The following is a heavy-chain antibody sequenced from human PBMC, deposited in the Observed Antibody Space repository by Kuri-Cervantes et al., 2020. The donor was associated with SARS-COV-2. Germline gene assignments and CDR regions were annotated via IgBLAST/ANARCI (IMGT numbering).Heavy chain of an antibody. J-gene: IGHJ4*02. CDR3: ARDEVAAEGWADFDY. CDR1: GYTFTSYY. D-gene: IGHD6-13*01. CDR2: INPSGGST. Sequence: ASVKVSCKASGYTFTSYYMHWVRQAPGQGLEWMGIINPSGGSTSYAQKFQGRVTVTSDTSTTTVYMEVTSLTSEDTAMYFCARDEVAAEGWADFDYWGQGTLVTVSS. V-gene: IGHV1-46*01.